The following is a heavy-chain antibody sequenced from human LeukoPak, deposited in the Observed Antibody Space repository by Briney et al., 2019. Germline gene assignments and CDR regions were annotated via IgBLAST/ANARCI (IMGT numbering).Heavy chain of an antibody. V-gene: IGHV3-23*01. CDR2: ISSSGGTT. D-gene: IGHD1-26*01. CDR3: AKVISGGLAVDV. CDR1: GFTFSSYW. J-gene: IGHJ6*02. Sequence: GGSLRLSCAASGFTFSSYWMHWVRQAPGKGLVWVSSISSSGGTTYYADSVKGRFTVSRDNSKNTLYLQMNSLRAEDTAVYYCAKVISGGLAVDVWGQGTTVTVSS.